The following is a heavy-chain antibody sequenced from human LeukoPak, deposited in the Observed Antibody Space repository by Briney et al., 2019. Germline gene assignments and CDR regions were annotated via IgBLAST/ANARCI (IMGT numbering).Heavy chain of an antibody. CDR1: GGTFSGYA. J-gene: IGHJ4*02. D-gene: IGHD3-22*01. V-gene: IGHV1-69*04. CDR3: ARVSSDSSGYYPYYFDY. Sequence: ASVKVSCKASGGTFSGYAISWVRQAHGQGLEWMGRIIPIFGIANYAQKFQGRVTITADKSTSTAYMELSSLRSEDTAVYYCARVSSDSSGYYPYYFDYWGQGTLVTDSS. CDR2: IIPIFGIA.